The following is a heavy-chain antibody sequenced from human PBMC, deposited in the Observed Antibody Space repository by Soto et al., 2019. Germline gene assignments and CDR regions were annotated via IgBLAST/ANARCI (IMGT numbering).Heavy chain of an antibody. Sequence: SETLSLTCTVSGGSVNSGSHYWSWIRQSPGKGLEWIGYIYYNGGTNNNPSLKSRVTISVDKSKNQFSLKLLSVTAADTAIYYCARSGVTGIVIPSHWFDPWGQGTLVTVSS. J-gene: IGHJ5*02. D-gene: IGHD2-21*02. CDR1: GGSVNSGSHY. CDR2: IYYNGGT. V-gene: IGHV4-61*01. CDR3: ARSGVTGIVIPSHWFDP.